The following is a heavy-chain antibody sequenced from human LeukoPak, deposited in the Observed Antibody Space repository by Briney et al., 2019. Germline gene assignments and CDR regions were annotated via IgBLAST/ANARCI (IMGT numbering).Heavy chain of an antibody. D-gene: IGHD1-26*01. CDR2: IRFDGSNE. Sequence: GGSLRLSCVASGVTFSSYGMHWVREAPGKGLEWVAFIRFDGSNEYYIDSVKGRFTLSRDSSKNTLYLQMNSLRAEDTAVYYCARSRGPLDYWGQGTLVTVSS. J-gene: IGHJ4*02. CDR1: GVTFSSYG. CDR3: ARSRGPLDY. V-gene: IGHV3-30*02.